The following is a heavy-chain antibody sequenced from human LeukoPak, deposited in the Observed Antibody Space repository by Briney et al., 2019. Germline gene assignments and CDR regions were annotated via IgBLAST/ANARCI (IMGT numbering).Heavy chain of an antibody. CDR1: GGSISSYY. CDR3: ARTIYYYGMDV. V-gene: IGHV4-59*01. J-gene: IGHJ6*02. D-gene: IGHD3-10*01. Sequence: SETLSLTCTVSGGSISSYYWSWIRQPPGKGLERIGYIYYSGSTNYNPSLKSRVTISVDTSKNQFSLKLSSVTAADTAVYYCARTIYYYGMDVWGQGTTVTVSS. CDR2: IYYSGST.